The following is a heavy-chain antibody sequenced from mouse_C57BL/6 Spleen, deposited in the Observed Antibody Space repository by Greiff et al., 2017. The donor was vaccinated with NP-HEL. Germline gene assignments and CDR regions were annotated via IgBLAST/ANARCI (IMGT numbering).Heavy chain of an antibody. Sequence: QVQLQQSGAELVRPGASVTLSCKASGYTFTDYEMHWGKQTPVHGLEWIGAIDPETGGTAYNQKFKGKAILTADKSSSTAYMELRSLTSEDSAVYYCTRGDGYYRDFDYWGQGTTLTVSS. J-gene: IGHJ2*01. D-gene: IGHD2-3*01. CDR3: TRGDGYYRDFDY. V-gene: IGHV1-15*01. CDR1: GYTFTDYE. CDR2: IDPETGGT.